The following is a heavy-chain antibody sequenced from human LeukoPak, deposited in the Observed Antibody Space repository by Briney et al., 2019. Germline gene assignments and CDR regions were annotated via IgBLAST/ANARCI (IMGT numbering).Heavy chain of an antibody. V-gene: IGHV4-34*01. J-gene: IGHJ6*02. CDR1: GGSFSGYY. CDR3: ARLGFSPI. D-gene: IGHD7-27*01. Sequence: PSETRSLTCAVYGGSFSGYYWSWIRHPPGKGLEWIGEINHSGSTNYNPSLKSRVTISVDTSKNQFSLKLSSVTAADTAVYYCARLGFSPIWGQGTTVTVSS. CDR2: INHSGST.